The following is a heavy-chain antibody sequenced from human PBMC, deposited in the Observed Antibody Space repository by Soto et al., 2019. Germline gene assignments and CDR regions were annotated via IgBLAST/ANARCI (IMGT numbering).Heavy chain of an antibody. V-gene: IGHV3-30-3*02. Sequence: QVQLVESGGGVVQPGRSLRLSCAASGFTFSSYAMHWVRQAPGKGLEWVAVISYDGSNKYYADSVKGRFTISRDNSKNTLYLQMNSLRAEDTAVYYCAKYFWSGFMTGAPDDYWGQGTLVTVSS. CDR3: AKYFWSGFMTGAPDDY. CDR1: GFTFSSYA. J-gene: IGHJ4*02. D-gene: IGHD3-3*01. CDR2: ISYDGSNK.